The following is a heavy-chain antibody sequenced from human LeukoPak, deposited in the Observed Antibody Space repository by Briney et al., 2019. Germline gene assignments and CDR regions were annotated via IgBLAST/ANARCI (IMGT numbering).Heavy chain of an antibody. CDR3: ARGRRSDYRIDY. D-gene: IGHD4/OR15-4a*01. CDR2: IYYSGGT. CDR1: GGSISSSSYY. J-gene: IGHJ4*02. Sequence: SETLSLTCTVSGGSISSSSYYWNWIRQPPGKGLEWIGYIYYSGGTSYNPSLKSRVTISVGMSKSQFSLKLSSVTAADTAVYYCARGRRSDYRIDYWGQGTLVTVSS. V-gene: IGHV4-61*01.